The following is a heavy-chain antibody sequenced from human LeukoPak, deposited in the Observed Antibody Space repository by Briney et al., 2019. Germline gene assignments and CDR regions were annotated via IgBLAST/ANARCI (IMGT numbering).Heavy chain of an antibody. V-gene: IGHV3-30*02. D-gene: IGHD6-19*01. CDR2: IRYDGSNK. CDR1: GFTFSSYA. J-gene: IGHJ4*02. CDR3: AKDSSLVAGTPRYFDY. Sequence: GGSLRLSCAASGFTFSSYAMTWVRQAPGKGLEWVAFIRYDGSNKYYADSVKGRFTISRDNSKNTLYLQMNSLRAEDTAVYYCAKDSSLVAGTPRYFDYWGQGTLVTVSS.